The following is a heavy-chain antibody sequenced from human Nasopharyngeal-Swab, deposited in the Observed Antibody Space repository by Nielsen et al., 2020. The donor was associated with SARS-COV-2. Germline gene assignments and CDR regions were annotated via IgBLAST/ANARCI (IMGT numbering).Heavy chain of an antibody. CDR2: ISGSGGKT. CDR1: GFTFSSYA. CDR3: ARDDSSGTNLLFDY. D-gene: IGHD6-19*01. Sequence: GESLKISCAASGFTFSSYAMSWVRQAPGKGLEWVSPISGSGGKTFDADSVKGRFSISRDNSKNTLYLQMTSLRVEDTAVYYCARDDSSGTNLLFDYWGQGILVTVSS. J-gene: IGHJ4*02. V-gene: IGHV3-23*01.